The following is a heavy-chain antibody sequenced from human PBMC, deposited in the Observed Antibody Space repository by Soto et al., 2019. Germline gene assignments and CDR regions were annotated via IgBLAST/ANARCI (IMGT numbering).Heavy chain of an antibody. J-gene: IGHJ6*02. D-gene: IGHD2-21*02. V-gene: IGHV1-69*13. Sequence: SVNVSCKASGGTFSSYAISWVRQAPGQGLEWMGGIIPIFGTANYAQKFQGRVTITADESTSTAYMELSSLRSEDTAVYYCASSRVVTRGYYYYGREVWGQGSTVTASS. CDR2: IIPIFGTA. CDR3: ASSRVVTRGYYYYGREV. CDR1: GGTFSSYA.